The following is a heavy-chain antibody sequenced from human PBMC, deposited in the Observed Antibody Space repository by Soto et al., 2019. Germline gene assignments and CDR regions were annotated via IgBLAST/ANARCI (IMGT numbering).Heavy chain of an antibody. J-gene: IGHJ2*01. CDR2: VSESGGST. Sequence: KGLEWVSGVSESGGSTYYTDSVKGRFTISRDNSKNTVYLQMNSLRAEDTAVFFFQAEDGIRDVRSVSAFLLNRSSDL. D-gene: IGHD3-10*02. V-gene: IGHV3-23*01. CDR3: QAEDGIRDVRSVSAFLLNRSSDL.